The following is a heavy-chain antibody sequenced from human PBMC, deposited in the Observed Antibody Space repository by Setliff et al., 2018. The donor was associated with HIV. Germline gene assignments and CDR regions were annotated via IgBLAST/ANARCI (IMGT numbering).Heavy chain of an antibody. Sequence: PSETLSLTCIVSGVSTISSSSSYYWGWIRQPPGKGLEWIGYISHSGITYYNPSLKSRVTISVDTSKNHFSLRLSSVTATDTAVYYCVRQGLTMNRGVPAPILYYFDHWGQGILVTVSS. J-gene: IGHJ4*02. V-gene: IGHV4-39*01. CDR3: VRQGLTMNRGVPAPILYYFDH. CDR1: GVSTISSSSSYY. D-gene: IGHD3-10*01. CDR2: ISHSGIT.